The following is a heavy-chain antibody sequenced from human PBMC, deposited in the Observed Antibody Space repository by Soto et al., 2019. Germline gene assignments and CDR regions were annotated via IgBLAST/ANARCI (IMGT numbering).Heavy chain of an antibody. D-gene: IGHD4-17*01. CDR2: MNPNSGNT. CDR3: ATDYDYGDYGAFDI. CDR1: GYTFTSYD. V-gene: IGHV1-8*01. Sequence: QVQLVQSGAEVKKPGASVKVSCKASGYTFTSYDINWVRQATGQGLEWMGWMNPNSGNTGYAQKFQGRVTMTRNTSISTAYMELSSLRSEDTAVYFCATDYDYGDYGAFDIWGQGTMVTVSS. J-gene: IGHJ3*02.